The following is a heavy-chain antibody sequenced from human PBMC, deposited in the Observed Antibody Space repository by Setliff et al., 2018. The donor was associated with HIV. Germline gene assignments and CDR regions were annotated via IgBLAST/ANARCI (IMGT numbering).Heavy chain of an antibody. Sequence: SETLSLTCIVSGDSLGSYYWSWIRQSPGKGLEWIGEVHDSGGTRYNPSLDSRVTISSDTSTNQFSLMLHSVTAADTAVYFCARGTTYWSWYFDLWGRGTLVTVSS. J-gene: IGHJ2*01. D-gene: IGHD2-8*02. CDR2: VHDSGGT. V-gene: IGHV4-59*01. CDR3: ARGTTYWSWYFDL. CDR1: GDSLGSYY.